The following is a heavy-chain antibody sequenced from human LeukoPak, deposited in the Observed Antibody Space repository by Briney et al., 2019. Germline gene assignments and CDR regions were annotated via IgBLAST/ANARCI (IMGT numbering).Heavy chain of an antibody. CDR3: ARDKYYYDSSGYGAFDI. V-gene: IGHV1-69*04. CDR2: VIPILGIA. Sequence: ASVKVSCKASGGTFSSYAISWVRQAPGQGLEWMGRVIPILGIANYAQKFQGRVTITADKSTSTAYMELSSLRSEDTAVYYCARDKYYYDSSGYGAFDIWGQGTMVTVSS. D-gene: IGHD3-22*01. CDR1: GGTFSSYA. J-gene: IGHJ3*02.